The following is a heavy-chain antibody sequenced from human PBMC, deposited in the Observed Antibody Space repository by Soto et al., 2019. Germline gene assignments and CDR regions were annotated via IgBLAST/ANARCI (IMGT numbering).Heavy chain of an antibody. J-gene: IGHJ4*02. CDR1: GGTFSSYT. D-gene: IGHD2-2*01. V-gene: IGHV1-69*02. Sequence: QVQLVQSGAEVKKPGSSVKVSCKASGGTFSSYTISWVRQAPGQGLEWMGRIIPILGIANYAQKFQGRVTITADKSTSTAYMELSSLRSEDTAVYYCARGTYCSSTSCSLGYYFDYWGQGTLVTVSS. CDR2: IIPILGIA. CDR3: ARGTYCSSTSCSLGYYFDY.